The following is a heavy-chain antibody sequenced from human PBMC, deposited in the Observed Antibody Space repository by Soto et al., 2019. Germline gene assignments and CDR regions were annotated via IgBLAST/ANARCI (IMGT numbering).Heavy chain of an antibody. D-gene: IGHD3-16*01. V-gene: IGHV4-59*01. CDR1: AASFSKYY. CDR3: ASVTFGGVVLAH. CDR2: IYFNGNT. J-gene: IGHJ4*02. Sequence: PSETLSLTCTVSAASFSKYYWSWIRQPPGKGLEWIGYIYFNGNTNYNPSLKRRVTISIDTSKKQISLNLTSVTDADTAVYYCASVTFGGVVLAHWGQGTLVTVYS.